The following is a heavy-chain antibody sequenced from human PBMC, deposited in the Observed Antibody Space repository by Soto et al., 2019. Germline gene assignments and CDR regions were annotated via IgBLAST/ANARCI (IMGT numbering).Heavy chain of an antibody. Sequence: GGSLRLSCAASGFTFSSYSMNWVRQAPGKGLEWVSYISSSSSTIYYADSVKGRFTISRDNSKNTLSLQMNSLRVEDSAVYYCVPRKGDPFTWGPGTLVTVSS. J-gene: IGHJ4*02. V-gene: IGHV3-48*04. CDR2: ISSSSSTI. D-gene: IGHD3-16*01. CDR1: GFTFSSYS. CDR3: VPRKGDPFT.